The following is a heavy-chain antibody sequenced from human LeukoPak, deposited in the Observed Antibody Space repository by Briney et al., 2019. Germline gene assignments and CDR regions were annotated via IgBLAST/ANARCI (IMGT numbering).Heavy chain of an antibody. V-gene: IGHV3-7*03. CDR3: AKALHYSSIAAMYLRN. CDR1: GFTFSSYW. CDR2: IKQDGREK. D-gene: IGHD6-6*01. J-gene: IGHJ4*02. Sequence: GGSLRLSCAASGFTFSSYWMSWVRPAPGKGLEWVANIKQDGREKYYVDSVKGRFTISRDNSKNTLYLQMNSLRAEDTAVYYCAKALHYSSIAAMYLRNSGQGTLVTVSS.